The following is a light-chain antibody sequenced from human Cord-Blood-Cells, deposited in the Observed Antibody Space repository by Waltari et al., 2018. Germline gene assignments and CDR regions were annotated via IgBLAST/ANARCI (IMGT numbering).Light chain of an antibody. CDR2: AAS. CDR3: QQSYSTPPT. J-gene: IGKJ1*01. CDR1: QSISSY. V-gene: IGKV1-39*01. Sequence: IQMTQCPSSLSASVVDRVTITCRASQSISSYLNWYQQKPGKAPKLLIYAASSLQSGVPSRFSGSGSGTDFTLTISSLQPEDFATYYWQQSYSTPPTCGQGTKVEIK.